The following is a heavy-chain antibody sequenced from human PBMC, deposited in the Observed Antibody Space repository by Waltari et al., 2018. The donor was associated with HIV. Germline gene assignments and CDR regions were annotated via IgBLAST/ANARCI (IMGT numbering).Heavy chain of an antibody. J-gene: IGHJ6*02. V-gene: IGHV3-66*01. CDR3: ARDSAVPAAMVGGYYYYYGMDV. CDR2: IYSGGST. Sequence: EVQLVESGGGLVQPGGSLRLSCAASGFTVSSNYMSWVRQAPGKGLEWVSVIYSGGSTYDADAVKGRFTISSDNSKNTLYLQMNSLRAEDTAVYYCARDSAVPAAMVGGYYYYYGMDVWGQGTTVTVSS. D-gene: IGHD2-2*01. CDR1: GFTVSSNY.